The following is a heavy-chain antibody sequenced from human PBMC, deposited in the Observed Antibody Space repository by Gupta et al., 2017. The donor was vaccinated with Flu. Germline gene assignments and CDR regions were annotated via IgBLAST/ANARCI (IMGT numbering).Heavy chain of an antibody. CDR1: GFTFSSYS. CDR3: ARRKPNDYYFDF. J-gene: IGHJ4*02. Sequence: EVQLVESGGGLVQPGGSLRLSCAAFGFTFSSYSMNWVRQAPGKGLEWVSYISSTSNTIYYADSVKGRFTISRDNAKDSLYLQMNSLRAEDTAVYYCARRKPNDYYFDFWGQGTLVTVSS. CDR2: ISSTSNTI. V-gene: IGHV3-48*01. D-gene: IGHD5-12*01.